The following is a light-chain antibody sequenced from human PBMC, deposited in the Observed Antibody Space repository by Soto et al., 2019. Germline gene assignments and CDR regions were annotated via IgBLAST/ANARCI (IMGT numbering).Light chain of an antibody. CDR1: QSISSW. CDR3: QQYNSYVWT. Sequence: IQMTQSPSTLSASVGDRVTITCRASQSISSWLAWYQQKPGKAPKLLIYDASSLESGVPSRFSGSGSGTEFTLTISSLQPDDFATYYCQQYNSYVWTFGQGTKVEIK. J-gene: IGKJ1*01. CDR2: DAS. V-gene: IGKV1-5*01.